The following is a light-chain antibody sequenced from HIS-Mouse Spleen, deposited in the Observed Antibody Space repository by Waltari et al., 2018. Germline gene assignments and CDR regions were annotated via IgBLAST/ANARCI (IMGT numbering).Light chain of an antibody. CDR2: EDS. V-gene: IGLV3-10*01. J-gene: IGLJ2*01. CDR1: ALPKNY. CDR3: YSTDSSGNHRV. Sequence: SYELTQPPSVSVSPGQTARIPCPGGALPKNYAYWYQQKSGQAPVLVIYEDSKRPSGIPERFSGSSSGTMATLTISGAQVEDEADYYCYSTDSSGNHRVFGGGTKLTVL.